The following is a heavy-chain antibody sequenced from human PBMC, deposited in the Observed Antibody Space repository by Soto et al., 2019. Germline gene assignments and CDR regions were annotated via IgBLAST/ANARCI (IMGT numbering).Heavy chain of an antibody. D-gene: IGHD3-22*01. J-gene: IGHJ6*02. CDR3: ARGGYYDSSGSRNYHYYGMNV. V-gene: IGHV1-18*01. CDR1: GYRFTSYG. CDR2: ISAYDDNT. Sequence: ASVKVSCKASGYRFTSYGISWVRQAPGQGLEWLGWISAYDDNTKYAQTLQGRVSMSTDTSTNTAYMELRSLRSDDTAMYYCARGGYYDSSGSRNYHYYGMNVWGQGTTVTGLL.